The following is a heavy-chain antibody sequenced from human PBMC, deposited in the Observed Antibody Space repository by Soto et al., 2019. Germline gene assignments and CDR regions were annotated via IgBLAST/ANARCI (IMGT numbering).Heavy chain of an antibody. CDR3: ARFPRIALAAFDC. Sequence: EVQLVESGGDLVQPGGSLRLSCAAAGFTVTSDYMSWVRQAPGKGLVWVSTIYSGDNTYYADSVKGRFIISRDKSKNTLYLQMNNLRAEDTAVYYCARFPRIALAAFDCWGQGTLVTVSS. D-gene: IGHD6-19*01. V-gene: IGHV3-66*01. J-gene: IGHJ4*02. CDR1: GFTVTSDY. CDR2: IYSGDNT.